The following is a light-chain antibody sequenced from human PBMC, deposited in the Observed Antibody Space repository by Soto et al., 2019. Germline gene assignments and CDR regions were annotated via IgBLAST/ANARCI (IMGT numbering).Light chain of an antibody. CDR3: QQYATTPFT. V-gene: IGKV3-20*01. J-gene: IGKJ3*01. Sequence: EIVMTQSPATLSVSPGERATLSCRASQSVGSNYLAWYQRKPGQAPRLLIYGASSRATGIPDRFSGSGSGTDFTLTISRLEPEDFSVYYCQQYATTPFTFGPGTKVDIK. CDR2: GAS. CDR1: QSVGSNY.